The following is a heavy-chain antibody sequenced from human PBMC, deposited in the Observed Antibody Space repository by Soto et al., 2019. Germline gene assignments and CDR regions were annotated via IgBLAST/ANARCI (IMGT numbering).Heavy chain of an antibody. CDR2: ISYDGSNK. D-gene: IGHD2-21*02. V-gene: IGHV3-30*18. Sequence: GGSLRLSCAASGFTFSSYGMHWVRQAPGKGLEWVAVISYDGSNKYYADSVKGRFTISRDNSKNTLYLQMNSLRAEDTAVYYCAKVDCGGDCYYYYYYGMDVWGQGTTVTVSS. J-gene: IGHJ6*02. CDR3: AKVDCGGDCYYYYYYGMDV. CDR1: GFTFSSYG.